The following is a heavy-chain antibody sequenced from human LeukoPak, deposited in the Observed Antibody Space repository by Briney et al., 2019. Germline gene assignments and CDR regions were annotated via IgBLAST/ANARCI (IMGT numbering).Heavy chain of an antibody. D-gene: IGHD3-10*01. Sequence: GGSLRLSCAASGFTFNSYGIHWVRQAPGKGLEWVAFIRYDGSSKYYVDSVKGRFTISRDNAKNSLYLQMNSLRAEDTAVYYCARELMVRGIIRKNFDSWGQGTLVTVSS. CDR2: IRYDGSSK. J-gene: IGHJ4*02. V-gene: IGHV3-30*02. CDR3: ARELMVRGIIRKNFDS. CDR1: GFTFNSYG.